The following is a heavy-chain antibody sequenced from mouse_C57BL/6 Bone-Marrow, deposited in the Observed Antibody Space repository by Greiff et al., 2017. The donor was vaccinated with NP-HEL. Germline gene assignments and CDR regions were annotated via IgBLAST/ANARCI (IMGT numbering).Heavy chain of an antibody. V-gene: IGHV1-69*01. CDR2: IDPSDSYT. D-gene: IGHD2-5*01. Sequence: VQLQQPGAELVMPGASVKLSCKASGYTFTSYWMHWVKQRPGQGLEWIGEIDPSDSYTNYNQKFKGKSTLTVDKSSSTAYMKLSSLTSEDSAVYYCARDYSNSYYAMDYWGQGTSVTVSS. CDR3: ARDYSNSYYAMDY. J-gene: IGHJ4*01. CDR1: GYTFTSYW.